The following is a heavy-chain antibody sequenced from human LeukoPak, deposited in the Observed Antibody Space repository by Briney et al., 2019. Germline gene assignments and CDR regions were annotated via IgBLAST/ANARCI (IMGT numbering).Heavy chain of an antibody. CDR1: GYSFDTNW. D-gene: IGHD1-26*01. J-gene: IGHJ3*02. V-gene: IGHV5-51*01. CDR2: IYPGDSDT. Sequence: GESLKISCKGSGYSFDTNWIGWVRQMPGKGLEWMGIIYPGDSDTRYSPSFEGQVTISADKSITTAYLQWSSLEASDTAMYYCARGAYGSGFDIWGQGTMVTVSP. CDR3: ARGAYGSGFDI.